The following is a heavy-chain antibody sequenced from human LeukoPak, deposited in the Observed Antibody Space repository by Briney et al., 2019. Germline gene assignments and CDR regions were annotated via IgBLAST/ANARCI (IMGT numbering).Heavy chain of an antibody. CDR1: GGSISSSSYY. CDR2: IYYRGST. CDR3: ARGLLSSWYQSYFDY. V-gene: IGHV4-39*07. Sequence: KASETLSLTCTVSGGSISSSSYYWGWIRQPPGKGLEWIGSIYYRGSTNYNPSLKSRVTISVDTSKNQFSLSLSSVTAADTAVYYCARGLLSSWYQSYFDYWGQGTLVTVSS. D-gene: IGHD6-13*01. J-gene: IGHJ4*02.